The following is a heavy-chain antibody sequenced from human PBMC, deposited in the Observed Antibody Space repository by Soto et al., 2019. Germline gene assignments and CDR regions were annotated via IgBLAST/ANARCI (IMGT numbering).Heavy chain of an antibody. CDR1: GFSFSSHA. J-gene: IGHJ4*02. CDR2: ISGSDGST. Sequence: EVQLLESGGGLIQPGGSLRLSCVASGFSFSSHAMTWVRPAPGKGLEWVSVISGSDGSTYYAHSVTGRVTISRHKSQTALYLHMNSLRAEDTAVYYCAKDREGDAWYGDYWGQGPLVTLSS. D-gene: IGHD6-13*01. CDR3: AKDREGDAWYGDY. V-gene: IGHV3-23*01.